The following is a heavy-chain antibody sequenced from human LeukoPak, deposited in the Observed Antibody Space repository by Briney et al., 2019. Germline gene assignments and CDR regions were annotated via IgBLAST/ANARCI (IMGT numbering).Heavy chain of an antibody. D-gene: IGHD2-15*01. J-gene: IGHJ4*02. CDR3: ARRASGGSLTFDY. CDR1: GYSFNTYW. V-gene: IGHV5-51*01. Sequence: GEALKISCKGSGYSFNTYWIGWARPMPGKGVEWMGIIYPGDSDTKYSPSFQGQVTISADKSISTAYLQWSSLKASDTALYYCARRASGGSLTFDYWGQGTLVTVSS. CDR2: IYPGDSDT.